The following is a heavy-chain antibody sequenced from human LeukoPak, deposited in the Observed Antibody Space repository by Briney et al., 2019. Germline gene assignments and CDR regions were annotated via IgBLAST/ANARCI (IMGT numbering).Heavy chain of an antibody. CDR1: GGSISSGDYY. V-gene: IGHV4-30-4*08. J-gene: IGHJ4*02. D-gene: IGHD3-3*01. Sequence: PSETLSLTCTVSGGSISSGDYYWSWIRQPPGKGLEWIGNIYYAGSAYYNPSLKSRVTISVDRSKNQFSLKLSSVTAADTAVYYCARVGRRYDFWSGYYFDYWGQGTLVTVSS. CDR2: IYYAGSA. CDR3: ARVGRRYDFWSGYYFDY.